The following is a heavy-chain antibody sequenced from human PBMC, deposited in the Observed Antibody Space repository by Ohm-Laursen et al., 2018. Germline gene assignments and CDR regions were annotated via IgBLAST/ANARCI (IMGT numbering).Heavy chain of an antibody. CDR3: ARDLVVTKSVGAFDI. CDR2: IYYSGST. J-gene: IGHJ3*02. CDR1: GGSVSSGSYY. D-gene: IGHD3-22*01. V-gene: IGHV4-61*01. Sequence: PSQTLSLTCTVSGGSVSSGSYYWSWIRQPPGKGLEWIGYIYYSGSTNYNPSLKSRVTISVDTSKNQFSLKLSSVTAADTAVYYCARDLVVTKSVGAFDIWSQGTMVTVSS.